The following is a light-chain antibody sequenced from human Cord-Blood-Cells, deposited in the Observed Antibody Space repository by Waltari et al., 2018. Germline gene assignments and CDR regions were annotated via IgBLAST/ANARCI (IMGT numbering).Light chain of an antibody. V-gene: IGKV3-11*01. J-gene: IGKJ2*03. CDR3: QQRSNWPPYS. CDR1: QSVSSY. Sequence: EIVLTQSPATLSLSPGDRVTLSCRASQSVSSYLAWYQQKPGQAPRLLIYDASNRATGIPARFSGSGSGTDFTLTISSLEPEDFAVYYCQQRSNWPPYSFGQGTKLEIK. CDR2: DAS.